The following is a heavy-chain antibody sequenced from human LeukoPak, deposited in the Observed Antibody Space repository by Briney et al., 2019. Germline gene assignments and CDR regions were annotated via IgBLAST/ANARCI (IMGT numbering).Heavy chain of an antibody. CDR3: ARGGCSSTSCYWENAFDI. J-gene: IGHJ3*02. D-gene: IGHD2-2*01. CDR2: IYYSGST. V-gene: IGHV4-59*01. CDR1: GGSISSYY. Sequence: SETLSLTCTASGGSISSYYWSWIRQPPGKGLEWIGYIYYSGSTNYNPSLKSRVTISVDTSKNQFSLKLSSVTAADTAVYYCARGGCSSTSCYWENAFDIWGQGTMVTVSS.